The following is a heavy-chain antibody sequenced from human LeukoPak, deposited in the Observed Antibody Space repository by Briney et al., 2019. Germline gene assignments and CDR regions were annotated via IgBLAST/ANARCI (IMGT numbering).Heavy chain of an antibody. CDR1: GFTFSSYA. CDR2: ISYDGSNK. Sequence: GGSLRLSCAASGFTFSSYAMHWVRQAPGKGLEWVAVISYDGSNKYYADSVKGRFTISRDNSKNTLYLQMNSLRAEDTAVYHCARDPEGFDYWGQGTLVTVSS. D-gene: IGHD1-14*01. V-gene: IGHV3-30-3*01. CDR3: ARDPEGFDY. J-gene: IGHJ4*02.